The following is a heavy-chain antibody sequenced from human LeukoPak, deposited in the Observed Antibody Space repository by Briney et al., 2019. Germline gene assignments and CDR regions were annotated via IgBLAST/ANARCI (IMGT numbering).Heavy chain of an antibody. D-gene: IGHD2-2*01. CDR2: IYSSGST. CDR1: GGSISNYY. Sequence: KASETLSLTCIVSGGSISNYYWNWIRQPPGKGLEWIGYIYSSGSTNYNPSLKSRVTISVDKSKNQFSLKLSSVTAADTAVYYCARDPANCSSTSCYSFDYWGQGTLVTVSS. V-gene: IGHV4-59*12. CDR3: ARDPANCSSTSCYSFDY. J-gene: IGHJ4*02.